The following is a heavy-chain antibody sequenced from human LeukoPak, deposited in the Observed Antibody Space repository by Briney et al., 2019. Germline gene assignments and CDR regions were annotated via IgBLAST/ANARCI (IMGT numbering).Heavy chain of an antibody. Sequence: GGSLRLSCAASGFTVSSNYMSWVRQAPGKGPEWVSVIYSGGSTYYADSVKGRFTISRDNSKNTLYLQMISLRAEDTAVYYCARVRSGYYVDYWGQGTLVTVSS. CDR3: ARVRSGYYVDY. V-gene: IGHV3-66*01. J-gene: IGHJ4*02. D-gene: IGHD3-22*01. CDR2: IYSGGST. CDR1: GFTVSSNY.